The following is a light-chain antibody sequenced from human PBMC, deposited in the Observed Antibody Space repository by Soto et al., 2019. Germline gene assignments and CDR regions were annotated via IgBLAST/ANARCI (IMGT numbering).Light chain of an antibody. Sequence: QSALTQPASVSGSPGQSITISCSGSSSDIGEYKYVPWYQQHPGKAPKLMIYDVTNRPSGVSDRFSGSKSGSTASLTISGLQAEDEADYSCNSYTTANTYVFGSGTKVTVL. CDR3: NSYTTANTYV. J-gene: IGLJ1*01. CDR2: DVT. V-gene: IGLV2-14*01. CDR1: SSDIGEYKY.